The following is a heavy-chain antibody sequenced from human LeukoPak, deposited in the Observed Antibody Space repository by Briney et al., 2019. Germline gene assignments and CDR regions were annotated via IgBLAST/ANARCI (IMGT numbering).Heavy chain of an antibody. CDR2: IIPIFGTA. CDR1: GGTFSSYA. J-gene: IGHJ5*02. D-gene: IGHD5-18*01. Sequence: GASVKVSCKASGGTFSSYAISWVRQAPGQGLEWMGGIIPIFGTANYAQKFQGRVTITADESTSTAYMELSSLRSEDTAVYYCAREIGVQLWLRNNWFDPWGQGTLVTVSS. V-gene: IGHV1-69*13. CDR3: AREIGVQLWLRNNWFDP.